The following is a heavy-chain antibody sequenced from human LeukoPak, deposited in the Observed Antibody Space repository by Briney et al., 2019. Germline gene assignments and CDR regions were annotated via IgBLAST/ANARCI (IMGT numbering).Heavy chain of an antibody. D-gene: IGHD6-13*01. CDR2: VRDEAYGGNT. V-gene: IGHV3-49*04. CDR1: GSTFANSS. Sequence: PGGPLRLSCKASGSTFANSSTSWVRQAPGKGLEWVGFVRDEAYGGNTEYAASVKGRFTMSRDDSKSIAYLQMNSLKIEDSAVYYCTRDIAWDGWGLGTLVTVSS. J-gene: IGHJ4*02. CDR3: TRDIAWDG.